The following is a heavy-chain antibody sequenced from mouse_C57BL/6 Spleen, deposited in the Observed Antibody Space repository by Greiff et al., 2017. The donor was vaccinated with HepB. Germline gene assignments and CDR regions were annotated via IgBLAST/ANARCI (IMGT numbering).Heavy chain of an antibody. D-gene: IGHD1-1*01. CDR3: ASIYCYGSSYYFGY. CDR1: GYSITSGYY. J-gene: IGHJ2*01. V-gene: IGHV3-6*01. Sequence: EVQLQESGPGLVKPSQSLSLTCSVTGYSITSGYYWNWIRQFPGNKLEWMGYISYDGSNNYNPSLKNRISITRDTSKNQFFLKLNSVTTEDTATYCCASIYCYGSSYYFGYWGQGTTLTVSS. CDR2: ISYDGSN.